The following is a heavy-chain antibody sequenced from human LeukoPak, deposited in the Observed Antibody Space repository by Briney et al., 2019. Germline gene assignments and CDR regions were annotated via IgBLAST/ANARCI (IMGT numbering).Heavy chain of an antibody. CDR3: ASFFLGKYRY. CDR2: IYTSGST. Sequence: SETLSLTCTVSGGSISSYYWSWIRQPPGKGLEWIGYIYTSGSTNYNPSLKSRVTMSVDTSKNQFSLKLSSVTAADTAVYYCASFFLGKYRYWGQGTLVTVSS. D-gene: IGHD3-16*01. CDR1: GGSISSYY. V-gene: IGHV4-4*08. J-gene: IGHJ4*02.